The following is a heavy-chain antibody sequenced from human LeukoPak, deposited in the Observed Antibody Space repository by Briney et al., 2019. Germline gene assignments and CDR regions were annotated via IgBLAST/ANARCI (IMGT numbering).Heavy chain of an antibody. J-gene: IGHJ4*02. D-gene: IGHD5-18*01. Sequence: PSETLSLTCAVYDGSFSCYFWSWIRQPPGKVLEWIGEINHSGSTNYNPSLKSRVTISVDTSNNQFSLKLSSVTAAGTAVYYCARAWDTAMEFDYWGQGTLVTVSS. CDR2: INHSGST. V-gene: IGHV4-34*01. CDR1: DGSFSCYF. CDR3: ARAWDTAMEFDY.